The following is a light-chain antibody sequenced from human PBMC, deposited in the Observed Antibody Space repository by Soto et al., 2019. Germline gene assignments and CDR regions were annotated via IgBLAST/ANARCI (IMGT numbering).Light chain of an antibody. CDR1: QSVSSN. V-gene: IGKV3-15*01. CDR2: GAS. Sequence: IAEEHPPAKQSVSPGATDHLKNKAIQSVSSNLAWYQQKPGQAPRLLIYGASTRATGIPARFSGSGSGTEFTRTSSRLQSEDCAVYCCQQDDNWPPAWTFGEGTKVDIK. J-gene: IGKJ1*01. CDR3: QQDDNWPPAWT.